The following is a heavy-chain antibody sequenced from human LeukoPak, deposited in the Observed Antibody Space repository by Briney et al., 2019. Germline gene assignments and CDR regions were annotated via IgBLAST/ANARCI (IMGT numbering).Heavy chain of an antibody. CDR3: ARTCSSTSCSDFDY. CDR2: MNPNSGNT. V-gene: IGHV1-8*03. D-gene: IGHD2-2*01. CDR1: GYTFTSYD. Sequence: GASVKVSCKASGYTFTSYDNNWVRQATGQGLEWMGWMNPNSGNTGYAQKFQGRVTITRNTSISTAYMKLSSLTSEDTAVYYCARTCSSTSCSDFDYWGQGTLVTVSS. J-gene: IGHJ4*02.